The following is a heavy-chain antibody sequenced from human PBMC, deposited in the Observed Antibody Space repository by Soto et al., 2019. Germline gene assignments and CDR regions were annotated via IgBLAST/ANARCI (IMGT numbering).Heavy chain of an antibody. CDR3: AKDRYYDNTGYGDY. D-gene: IGHD3-22*01. J-gene: IGHJ4*02. Sequence: EVQLLESGGGLVQPGGSLRLSCATSGFTFSSYAMNWVRQAPGKGLEWVSGISSSGGSTFYADSVKGRFTISRDNSKNTLYLQMNSLRVHDTAVYYCAKDRYYDNTGYGDYWGQGTLVTVSS. CDR2: ISSSGGST. CDR1: GFTFSSYA. V-gene: IGHV3-23*01.